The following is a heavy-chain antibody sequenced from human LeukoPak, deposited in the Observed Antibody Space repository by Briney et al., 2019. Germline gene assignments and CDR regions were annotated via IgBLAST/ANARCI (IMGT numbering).Heavy chain of an antibody. CDR2: IWYDGSNK. Sequence: GGFLRLSCAASGFTFSSYGMHWVRQAPGKGLEWVAVIWYDGSNKYYADSVKGRFTISRDNSKNTLYLQMNSLRAEDTAVYYCAREGGTSAAGTEFDYWGQGTLVTVSS. D-gene: IGHD6-13*01. CDR3: AREGGTSAAGTEFDY. J-gene: IGHJ4*02. CDR1: GFTFSSYG. V-gene: IGHV3-33*01.